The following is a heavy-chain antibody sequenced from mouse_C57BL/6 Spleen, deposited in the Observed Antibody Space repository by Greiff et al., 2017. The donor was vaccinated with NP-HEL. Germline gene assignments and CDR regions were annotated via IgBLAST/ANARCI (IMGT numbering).Heavy chain of an antibody. D-gene: IGHD1-1*01. Sequence: QVQLKQPGTELVKPGASVKLSCKASGYTFTSYWMHWVKQRPGQGLEWIGNINPSNGGTNYNEKFKSKATLTVDKSSSTAYMQLSSLTSEDSAVYYCARGVITRGYFDYWGQGTTLTVSS. CDR3: ARGVITRGYFDY. J-gene: IGHJ2*01. V-gene: IGHV1-53*01. CDR1: GYTFTSYW. CDR2: INPSNGGT.